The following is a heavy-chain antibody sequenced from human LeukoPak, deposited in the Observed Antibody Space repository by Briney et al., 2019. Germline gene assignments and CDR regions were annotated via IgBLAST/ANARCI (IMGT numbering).Heavy chain of an antibody. Sequence: SETLSLTCTVSGGSISRYYWSWIRQPPGKGLEWIGYIYYSGSTNYNPSLKSRVTISVDTSKTQFSLKLSSVTAADTAVYYCARLWAAAGINWFDPWGQGTLVTVSS. D-gene: IGHD6-13*01. CDR1: GGSISRYY. CDR2: IYYSGST. CDR3: ARLWAAAGINWFDP. V-gene: IGHV4-59*01. J-gene: IGHJ5*02.